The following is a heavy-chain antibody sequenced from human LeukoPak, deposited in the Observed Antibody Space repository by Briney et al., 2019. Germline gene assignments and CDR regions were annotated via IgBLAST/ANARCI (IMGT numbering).Heavy chain of an antibody. CDR1: GYTFTMYG. V-gene: IGHV1-18*01. CDR3: ARVGEYGKYYYETRGSDDVFDT. CDR2: ISAYNDNT. D-gene: IGHD3-22*01. Sequence: ASVKVSCKASGYTFTMYGITWVRQAPGQGLEWMGWISAYNDNTNYAQNLQDRVTMTTDASTSTVYMELRGLGSDDTAVYYCARVGEYGKYYYETRGSDDVFDTWGQGTMVTVSS. J-gene: IGHJ3*02.